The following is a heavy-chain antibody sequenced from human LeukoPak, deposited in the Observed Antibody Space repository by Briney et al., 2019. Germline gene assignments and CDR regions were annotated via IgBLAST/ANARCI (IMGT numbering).Heavy chain of an antibody. J-gene: IGHJ3*02. V-gene: IGHV1-46*01. D-gene: IGHD3-3*01. CDR2: INPSGGST. CDR1: GYTFTSYN. CDR3: ARSGGALRFLEWFHDAFDI. Sequence: ASVKVSCKASGYTFTSYNIYWVRQAPGQGLEWMGIINPSGGSTSYAQKFQGRVTITADKSTSTAYMELSSLRSEDTAVYYCARSGGALRFLEWFHDAFDIWGEGTMVTVSS.